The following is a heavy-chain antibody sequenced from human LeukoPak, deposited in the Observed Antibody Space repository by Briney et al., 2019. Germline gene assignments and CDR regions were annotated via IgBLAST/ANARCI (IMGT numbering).Heavy chain of an antibody. J-gene: IGHJ4*02. Sequence: GASVKVSCKASGYTFTSYAMNWVRQATGQGLEWMGWMNPNSGNTGYAQKFQGRVTMTRNTSISTAYMELSSLRSEDTAVYYCATFSLKYNSSLDYWGQGTLVTVSS. CDR1: GYTFTSYA. CDR2: MNPNSGNT. V-gene: IGHV1-8*02. CDR3: ATFSLKYNSSLDY. D-gene: IGHD6-13*01.